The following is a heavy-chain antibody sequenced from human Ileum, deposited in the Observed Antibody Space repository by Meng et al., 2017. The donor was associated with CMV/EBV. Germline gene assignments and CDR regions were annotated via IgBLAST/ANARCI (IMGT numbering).Heavy chain of an antibody. CDR3: ARVWANGEGWFDP. D-gene: IGHD2-8*01. Sequence: QLQRQGAGPGLGKPSATLSLTCTVSGGSIRSSSHYWGWIRQPPGKGLEWIGNIYYSGLTSYNPSLKSRVTISVDTSKNQFSLKLSSVTAADTAVFYCARVWANGEGWFDPWGQGTLVTVSS. J-gene: IGHJ5*02. CDR2: IYYSGLT. V-gene: IGHV4-39*07. CDR1: GGSIRSSSHY.